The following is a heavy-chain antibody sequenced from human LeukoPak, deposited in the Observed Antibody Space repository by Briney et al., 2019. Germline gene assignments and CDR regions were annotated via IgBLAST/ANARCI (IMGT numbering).Heavy chain of an antibody. CDR1: GYRFTSYW. D-gene: IGHD1-1*01. Sequence: GESLKISCKGSGYRFTSYWIGWVRQMPGKGLEWMGVIYPSDSDTRHSPSFEGQVTISADESTNNAYLQWSSLKASDTAMYYCARRAWVSSNWYFDYWGQGTLVTVSS. J-gene: IGHJ4*02. V-gene: IGHV5-51*01. CDR2: IYPSDSDT. CDR3: ARRAWVSSNWYFDY.